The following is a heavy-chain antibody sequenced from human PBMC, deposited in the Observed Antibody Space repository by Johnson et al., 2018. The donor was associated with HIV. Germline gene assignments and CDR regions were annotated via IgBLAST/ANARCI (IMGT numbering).Heavy chain of an antibody. CDR2: IYSGDTT. V-gene: IGHV3-NL1*01. D-gene: IGHD5-18*01. CDR3: ARAYSYGVFDI. J-gene: IGHJ3*02. CDR1: GFTFFSYG. Sequence: QVQLVESGGGVVQPGRSLRLSCVASGFTFFSYGMHWVRQAPGKGLEWVAVIYSGDTTYYADSVKDRFTISRDNSKNTLYLQMNSLRAEDTALYYCARAYSYGVFDIWGQGTMVTVSS.